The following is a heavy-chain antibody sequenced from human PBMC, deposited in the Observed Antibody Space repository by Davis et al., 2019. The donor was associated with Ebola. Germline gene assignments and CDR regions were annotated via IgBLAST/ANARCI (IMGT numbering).Heavy chain of an antibody. CDR3: ARDRRAFGVVPGDYYYGMDV. V-gene: IGHV3-21*01. D-gene: IGHD3-3*01. CDR1: GFTLSGFTFSDYD. Sequence: GESLKISCAASGFTLSGFTFSDYDMNWVRQAPGKGLEWVSSISSTSSYRYYADSVKGRFTISRDNAKNSLYLQMNSLRAEDTAVYYCARDRRAFGVVPGDYYYGMDVWGKGTTVTVSS. J-gene: IGHJ6*04. CDR2: ISSTSSYR.